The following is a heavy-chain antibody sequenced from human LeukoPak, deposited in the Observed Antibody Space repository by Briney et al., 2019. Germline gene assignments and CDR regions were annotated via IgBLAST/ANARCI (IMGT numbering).Heavy chain of an antibody. V-gene: IGHV5-51*01. J-gene: IGHJ4*02. D-gene: IGHD2-15*01. CDR3: TRSYCSTGSCSRDY. Sequence: GEPLKISCKASGYSFNSYWMGWVRQMPGKGLEWMGIIYPGDSETRYSPSVQGRVTISVDRSSTTTFLQWSSLEASDSGVYFCTRSYCSTGSCSRDYWGQGTLVTVSS. CDR1: GYSFNSYW. CDR2: IYPGDSET.